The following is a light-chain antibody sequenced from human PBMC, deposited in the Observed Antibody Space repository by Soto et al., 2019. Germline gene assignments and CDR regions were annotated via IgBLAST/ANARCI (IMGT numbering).Light chain of an antibody. CDR1: QGIRHY. CDR3: QNFVSAPQT. Sequence: QMTQSPSSRSASVGDRVTITCRASQGIRHYLAWYQQKPGKVPKLLIYEASNLQSGVPSRFRGGGSGTEFTLTISSLQPEDVATYYCQNFVSAPQTFGQGTKVDIK. CDR2: EAS. J-gene: IGKJ1*01. V-gene: IGKV1-27*01.